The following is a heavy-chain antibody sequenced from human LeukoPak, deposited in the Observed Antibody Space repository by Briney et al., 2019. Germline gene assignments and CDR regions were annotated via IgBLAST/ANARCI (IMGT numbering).Heavy chain of an antibody. Sequence: SVKVSCKASGGTFSSYAISWVRPAPGQGLEWMGGIIPIFGTANYAQKFQGRVAITTDESTSTAYMELSSLRSEDPAVYYCAGVLRFLEWLPHRLRHAFDIWGQGTMVTVSS. CDR2: IIPIFGTA. CDR3: AGVLRFLEWLPHRLRHAFDI. V-gene: IGHV1-69*05. CDR1: GGTFSSYA. D-gene: IGHD3-3*01. J-gene: IGHJ3*02.